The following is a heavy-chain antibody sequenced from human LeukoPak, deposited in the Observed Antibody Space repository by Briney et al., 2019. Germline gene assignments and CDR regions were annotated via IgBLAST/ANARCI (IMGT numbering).Heavy chain of an antibody. Sequence: SETLSLTCTVSGGSISSSSYYWGWIRQPPGKGLEWIGSIYYSGSTYYNPSLKSRVTISVDTSKNQFSLKLSSVTAADTAVYYCARGWRYYYGSGSYPYYFDYWGQGTLVTVSS. CDR1: GGSISSSSYY. CDR2: IYYSGST. D-gene: IGHD3-10*01. J-gene: IGHJ4*02. V-gene: IGHV4-39*07. CDR3: ARGWRYYYGSGSYPYYFDY.